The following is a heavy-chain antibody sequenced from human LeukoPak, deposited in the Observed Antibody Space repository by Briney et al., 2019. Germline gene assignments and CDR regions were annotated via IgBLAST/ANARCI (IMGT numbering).Heavy chain of an antibody. CDR1: GGSFSGYY. CDR3: ARSGGCFKLGFRYAFDI. J-gene: IGHJ3*02. CDR2: INHSGST. V-gene: IGHV4-34*01. Sequence: SETLSLTCAVYGGSFSGYYWSWIRQPPSKGLEGIGEINHSGSTNYNPSLKSRVTISVDTSKNQFSLKLSSVTAADTAVYFCARSGGCFKLGFRYAFDIWGQGPMVTVSS. D-gene: IGHD2-15*01.